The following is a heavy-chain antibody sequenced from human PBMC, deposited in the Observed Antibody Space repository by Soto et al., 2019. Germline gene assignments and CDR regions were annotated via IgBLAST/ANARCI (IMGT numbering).Heavy chain of an antibody. CDR1: GFTFSNYA. V-gene: IGHV3-23*01. CDR2: LLRSGSTT. Sequence: PGGSLRLSCAASGFTFSNYAMSWARQAPGKGLEWVSGLLRSGSTTYYADSVKGRFTISSDKSANSLYLQMDSLRAEDTAVYYCAKDAVSGDGVWLLDSWGQGTVVT. CDR3: AKDAVSGDGVWLLDS. D-gene: IGHD4-17*01. J-gene: IGHJ5*02.